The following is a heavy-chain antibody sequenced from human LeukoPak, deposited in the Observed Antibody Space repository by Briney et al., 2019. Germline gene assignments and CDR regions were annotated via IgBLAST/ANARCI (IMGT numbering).Heavy chain of an antibody. CDR2: IYHSGST. J-gene: IGHJ4*02. Sequence: SGTLSLTCAVSGGSISSSNWWSWVRQPPGKGLEWIGEIYHSGSTNYNPSLKSRVTISVDKSKNQFSLKLSSVTTADTAVYYCASRRNRRCSSGWYIAPFDYWGQGTLVTVSS. CDR3: ASRRNRRCSSGWYIAPFDY. V-gene: IGHV4-4*02. D-gene: IGHD6-19*01. CDR1: GGSISSSNW.